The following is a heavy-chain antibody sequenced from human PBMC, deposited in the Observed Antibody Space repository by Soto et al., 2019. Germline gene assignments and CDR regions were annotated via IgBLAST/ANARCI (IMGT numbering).Heavy chain of an antibody. J-gene: IGHJ5*02. V-gene: IGHV1-69*01. CDR3: ARLSRPNYYDTSGFFKDNWFDP. Sequence: QVQLVQSGAEVKKHGSSMKVSCKASGGTFNSYDINWVRQAPGQGLEWMGGIIPIVETPKYAQKFQGRVTITADESTNTVYMELSSLRSEDTAMYYCARLSRPNYYDTSGFFKDNWFDPWGQGTLVTVSS. CDR1: GGTFNSYD. CDR2: IIPIVETP. D-gene: IGHD3-22*01.